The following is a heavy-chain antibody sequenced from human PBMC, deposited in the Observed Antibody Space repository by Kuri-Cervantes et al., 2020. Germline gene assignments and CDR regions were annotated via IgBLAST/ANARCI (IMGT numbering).Heavy chain of an antibody. Sequence: SETLSLTCTVSGGSITSHSWTWIRQTPGRGLQWIGYLDNSGSTNYNPSLKSRVTISVDRSKNQFSLKLTSVTAADTAVYYCARGRNSGLSSAFDVWGQGTMVTVSS. CDR3: ARGRNSGLSSAFDV. D-gene: IGHD6-19*01. CDR1: GGSITSHS. J-gene: IGHJ3*01. CDR2: LDNSGST. V-gene: IGHV4-59*11.